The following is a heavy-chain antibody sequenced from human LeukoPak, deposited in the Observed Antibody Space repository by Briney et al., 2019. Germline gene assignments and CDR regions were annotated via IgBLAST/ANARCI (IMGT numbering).Heavy chain of an antibody. CDR3: ARGSEGDILTGYFGYYIDY. D-gene: IGHD3-9*01. J-gene: IGHJ4*02. CDR1: GFTVSSNY. Sequence: PGGSLRLSCAASGFTVSSNYMSWVRQAPGKGLEWVSVIYSGGSTYYADSVKGRFTISRDNSKNTLYLQMNSLRAEDTAVYYCARGSEGDILTGYFGYYIDYWGQGTLVTVSS. V-gene: IGHV3-66*01. CDR2: IYSGGST.